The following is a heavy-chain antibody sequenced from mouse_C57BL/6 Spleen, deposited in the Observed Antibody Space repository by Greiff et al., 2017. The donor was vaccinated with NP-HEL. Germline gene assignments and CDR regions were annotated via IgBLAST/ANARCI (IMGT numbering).Heavy chain of an antibody. D-gene: IGHD1-1*01. CDR3: AREDYYY. CDR1: GYTFTSYW. CDR2: IDPSDSYT. Sequence: QVQLQQSGAELVKPGASVKLSCKASGYTFTSYWMQWVKQRPGQGLEWIGEIDPSDSYTNYNQKFKGKATLTVDTSSSTAYMQLSSLTSEDSAVYYCAREDYYYWGQGTTLTVSS. V-gene: IGHV1-50*01. J-gene: IGHJ2*01.